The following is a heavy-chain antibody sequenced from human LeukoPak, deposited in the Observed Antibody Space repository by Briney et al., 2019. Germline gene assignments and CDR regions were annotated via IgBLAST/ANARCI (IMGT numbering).Heavy chain of an antibody. V-gene: IGHV3-23*01. Sequence: PGGSLRLSCAASGFTFSSYAMSWVRQAPGKGLEWVSAISGSGGSTYYADSVKGRFTISRDNSKNTLYLQMDSLRAVATAVYYCAKGIVGATRKINFFDYWGEGTLVTVSS. CDR2: ISGSGGST. CDR1: GFTFSSYA. J-gene: IGHJ4*02. D-gene: IGHD1-26*01. CDR3: AKGIVGATRKINFFDY.